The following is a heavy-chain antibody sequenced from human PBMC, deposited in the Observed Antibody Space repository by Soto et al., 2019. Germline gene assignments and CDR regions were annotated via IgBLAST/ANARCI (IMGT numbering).Heavy chain of an antibody. J-gene: IGHJ4*02. D-gene: IGHD6-13*01. CDR3: AKRVYSSNSFDY. CDR2: IYHSGST. Sequence: QVQLQESGPGLVKPSGTLSLTCAVSGGSISSSNWWSWVRQPPGKGLEWIGEIYHSGSTNYNPSLKSRVTIPVHKSKDQFSLKLSSVTAADTAVYYCAKRVYSSNSFDYWGQGTLVTVSS. V-gene: IGHV4-4*02. CDR1: GGSISSSNW.